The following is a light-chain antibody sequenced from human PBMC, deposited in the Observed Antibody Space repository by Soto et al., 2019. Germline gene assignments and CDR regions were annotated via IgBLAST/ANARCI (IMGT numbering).Light chain of an antibody. Sequence: QPVLTQPPSASGTPGQRVTISCSGSSSNIGSNYVYWYHQLPGTAPKLVIYRSNQRPSGVPDRISGSKSGTSASLAISGLRSEDEADYYCAAWDDRLSGLVFGRGTKLTVL. CDR1: SSNIGSNY. CDR3: AAWDDRLSGLV. CDR2: RSN. J-gene: IGLJ2*01. V-gene: IGLV1-47*01.